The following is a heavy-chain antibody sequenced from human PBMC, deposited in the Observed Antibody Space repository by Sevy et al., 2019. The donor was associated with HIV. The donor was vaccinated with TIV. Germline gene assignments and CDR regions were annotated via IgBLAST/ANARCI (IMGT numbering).Heavy chain of an antibody. Sequence: GESLKISCKGSGYRFCSYWIAWVRQMPGKGLEWMGIIYPGDSDTRYSPAFQGQVTISADKSINTAYLQWSSLKASDTAIYYCARRDNWNFDYWGQGTLVTVSS. V-gene: IGHV5-51*01. CDR3: ARRDNWNFDY. CDR1: GYRFCSYW. CDR2: IYPGDSDT. D-gene: IGHD3-3*01. J-gene: IGHJ4*02.